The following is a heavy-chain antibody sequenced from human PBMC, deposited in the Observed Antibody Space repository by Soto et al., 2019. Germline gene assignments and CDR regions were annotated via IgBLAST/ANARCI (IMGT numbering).Heavy chain of an antibody. CDR1: GFIFDAYG. D-gene: IGHD2-2*01. Sequence: PGGSLRDCYAASGFIFDAYGRNWVRQAPGKGLEWIAYIRSSGSPIYYADSVKGRFTISRDNSKTSLYLQMDSLTVEDTAMYYCTRDPHALDFWGRGTLVTVSS. V-gene: IGHV3-48*04. J-gene: IGHJ4*02. CDR2: IRSSGSPI. CDR3: TRDPHALDF.